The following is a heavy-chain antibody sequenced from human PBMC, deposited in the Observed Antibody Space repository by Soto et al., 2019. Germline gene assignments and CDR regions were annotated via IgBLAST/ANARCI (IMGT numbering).Heavy chain of an antibody. CDR3: ARRPQDCRGGRCYLYFQH. D-gene: IGHD2-15*01. CDR2: IYYSGST. CDR1: GGSISGGDYY. Sequence: SETRSLTCTVSGGSISGGDYYWSWIRQPPGKGLEWIGYIYYSGSTYYNPSLKSRVTISVDTSKNQFSLKLSSVTAADTAVYYCARRPQDCRGGRCYLYFQHWGQGALVTVSS. V-gene: IGHV4-30-4*01. J-gene: IGHJ1*01.